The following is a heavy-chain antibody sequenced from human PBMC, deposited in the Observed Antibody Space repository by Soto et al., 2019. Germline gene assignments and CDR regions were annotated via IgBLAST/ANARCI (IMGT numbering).Heavy chain of an antibody. CDR1: GFTLSRYW. CDR3: TRDTTGPNDH. D-gene: IGHD1-1*01. Sequence: SCAASGFTLSRYWVHWVRQVPGKGLVWVSRINPDGSTTNYADSVKGRFTVSRDNAKNTVYLHMNSLRAEDTAVYYCTRDTTGPNDHWGQGTLVTVSS. V-gene: IGHV3-74*01. J-gene: IGHJ4*02. CDR2: INPDGSTT.